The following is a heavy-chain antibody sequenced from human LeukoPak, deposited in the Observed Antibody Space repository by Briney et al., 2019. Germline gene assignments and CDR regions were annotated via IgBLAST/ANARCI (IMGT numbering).Heavy chain of an antibody. J-gene: IGHJ5*02. Sequence: VSGPTLVKPTQTLTLTCTFSGFSLSTSEVGVGWIRQPPGIALVWLGIIYWDDDKRYSPSLKSRLTIIKDTSKNQVVLTMTNMDPVDTATYYCAHKGTKYWFDPWGRGTHVSVFS. D-gene: IGHD2/OR15-2a*01. CDR2: IYWDDDK. V-gene: IGHV2-5*02. CDR3: AHKGTKYWFDP. CDR1: GFSLSTSEVG.